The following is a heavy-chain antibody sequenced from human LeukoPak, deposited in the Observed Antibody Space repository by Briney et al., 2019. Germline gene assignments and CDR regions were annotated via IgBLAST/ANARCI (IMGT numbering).Heavy chain of an antibody. CDR3: ANRARERSPYSNPPLYYYYYYMDV. CDR1: GFTFSSYG. CDR2: IRYDGSNK. V-gene: IGHV3-30*02. Sequence: GGSLRLSCAASGFTFSSYGMHWVRQAPGKGLEWVAFIRYDGSNKYYADSVKGRFTISRDNSKNTLYLQMNSLRAEDTAVYYCANRARERSPYSNPPLYYYYYYMDVWGKGTTVTVSS. D-gene: IGHD4-11*01. J-gene: IGHJ6*03.